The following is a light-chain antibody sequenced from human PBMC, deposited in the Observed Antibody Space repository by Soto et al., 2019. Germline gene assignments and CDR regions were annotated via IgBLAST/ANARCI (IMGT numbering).Light chain of an antibody. CDR2: DAS. CDR1: QSISRG. J-gene: IGKJ1*01. CDR3: QQLNSYPPWT. V-gene: IGKV1-5*01. Sequence: DIQMTQSPSTLSSSVGDRVTITCRASQSISRGLAWYQQKPGKAPSLLIYDASTLESGVPSRFSGSGSGTEFTLTISSLQPGDFATYYCQQLNSYPPWTFGQGTKVDIK.